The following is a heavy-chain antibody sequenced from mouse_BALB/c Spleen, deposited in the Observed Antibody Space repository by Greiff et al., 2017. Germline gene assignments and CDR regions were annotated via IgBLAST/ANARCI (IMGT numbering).Heavy chain of an antibody. CDR2: ISYSGST. D-gene: IGHD2-3*01. CDR1: GYSITSDYA. Sequence: EVQLKESGPGLVKPSQSLSLTCTVTGYSITSDYAWNWIRQFPGNKLEWMGYISYSGSTSYNPSLKSRISITRDTSKNQFFLQLNSVTTEDTATYYCARSGDGYYYWGQGTTLTVSS. V-gene: IGHV3-2*02. CDR3: ARSGDGYYY. J-gene: IGHJ2*01.